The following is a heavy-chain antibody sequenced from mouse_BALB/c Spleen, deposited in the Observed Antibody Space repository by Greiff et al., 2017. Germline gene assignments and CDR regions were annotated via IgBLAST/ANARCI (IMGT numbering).Heavy chain of an antibody. CDR2: IDTSDSYT. J-gene: IGHJ3*01. Sequence: QVQLQQPGAELVMPGASVKMSCKASGYTFTDYWMHWVKQRPGQGLEWIGAIDTSDSYTIYNQKFKGKATLTVDESSSTAYMQLSSLTSEDSAVYYCARGESTMITTGGFAYWGQGTLVTVSA. CDR1: GYTFTDYW. V-gene: IGHV1-69*01. CDR3: ARGESTMITTGGFAY. D-gene: IGHD2-4*01.